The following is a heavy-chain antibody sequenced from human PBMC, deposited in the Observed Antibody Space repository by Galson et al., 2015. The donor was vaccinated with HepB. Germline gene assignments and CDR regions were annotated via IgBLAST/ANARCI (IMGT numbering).Heavy chain of an antibody. CDR1: RYTFTRYN. CDR3: ARPSDYYDSSGYMSDAFDI. V-gene: IGHV1-46*01. D-gene: IGHD3-22*01. CDR2: INPTGYST. J-gene: IGHJ3*02. Sequence: SVKVSCKAPRYTFTRYNMHWVRQAPGQGLEWMGVINPTGYSTTYARKFQGRVTMTSDTSTSTGYMELSSLRSEDTAVYYCARPSDYYDSSGYMSDAFDIWGQGTMVTVSS.